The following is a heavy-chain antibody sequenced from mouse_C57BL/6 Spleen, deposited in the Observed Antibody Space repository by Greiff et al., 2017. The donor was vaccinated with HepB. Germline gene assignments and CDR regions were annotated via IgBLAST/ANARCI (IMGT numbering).Heavy chain of an antibody. V-gene: IGHV5-17*01. Sequence: EVKVVESGGGLVKPGGSLKLSCAASGFTFSDYGMHWVRQAPEKGLEWVAYISSGSSTIYYADTVKGRFTISRDNAKNTLFLQMTSLRSEDTAMYYCARMRLRDYYYAMDYWGQGTSVTVSS. CDR3: ARMRLRDYYYAMDY. CDR2: ISSGSSTI. D-gene: IGHD2-2*01. CDR1: GFTFSDYG. J-gene: IGHJ4*01.